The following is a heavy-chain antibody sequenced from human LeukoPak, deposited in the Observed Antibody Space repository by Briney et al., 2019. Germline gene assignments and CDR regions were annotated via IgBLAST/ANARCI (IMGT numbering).Heavy chain of an antibody. CDR2: IYYSGST. CDR1: GGSFSGYY. Sequence: SETLSLTCAVYGGSFSGYYWSWIRQPPGKGLEWIGYIYYSGSTNYNPSLKSRVTISVDTSKNQFSLKLSSVTAADTAVYYCATIAVAGTKWFDPWGQGTLVTVSS. D-gene: IGHD6-19*01. CDR3: ATIAVAGTKWFDP. J-gene: IGHJ5*02. V-gene: IGHV4-59*12.